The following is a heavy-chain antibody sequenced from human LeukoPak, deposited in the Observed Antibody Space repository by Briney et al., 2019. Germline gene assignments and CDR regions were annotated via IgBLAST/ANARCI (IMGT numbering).Heavy chain of an antibody. CDR2: IKSKTDGGTT. CDR3: ATALNDILIYDY. CDR1: GFTFSNAW. Sequence: GGSLRLSCAASGFTFSNAWMNWVRQAPGKGLEWVGRIKSKTDGGTTDYAAPVKGRFTISRDDSKNTLYLQMNSLKTEDTAVYYCATALNDILIYDYWGQGTLVIVSS. D-gene: IGHD3-9*01. J-gene: IGHJ4*02. V-gene: IGHV3-15*07.